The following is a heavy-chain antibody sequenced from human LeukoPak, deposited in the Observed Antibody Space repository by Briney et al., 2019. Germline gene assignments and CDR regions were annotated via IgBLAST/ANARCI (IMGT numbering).Heavy chain of an antibody. D-gene: IGHD2-15*01. Sequence: GGSLRLSCTASGFTFSTYSMNWVRQAPGKGLEWVSYISIGSTYVYYADSVKDRFTLSRDNAKNSLVLQMNSLRAEDTAVYYCARGVSVATALYFWGQVTLVTVSS. CDR3: ARGVSVATALYF. CDR1: GFTFSTYS. CDR2: ISIGSTYV. J-gene: IGHJ4*02. V-gene: IGHV3-21*01.